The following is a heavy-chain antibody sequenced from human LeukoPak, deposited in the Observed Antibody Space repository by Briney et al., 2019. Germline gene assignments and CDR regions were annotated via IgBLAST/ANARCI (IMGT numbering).Heavy chain of an antibody. V-gene: IGHV4-61*08. CDR3: ARVRRPMATMYYFDY. Sequence: PSETLSLTCSVSGGSISSGDYYWSWIRQPPGKGLEWIGYIYYSGSTNYNPSLKSRVTISVDTSKNQFSLKLSSVTAADTAVYYCARVRRPMATMYYFDYWGQGTLVTVSS. D-gene: IGHD5-24*01. CDR1: GGSISSGDYY. J-gene: IGHJ4*02. CDR2: IYYSGST.